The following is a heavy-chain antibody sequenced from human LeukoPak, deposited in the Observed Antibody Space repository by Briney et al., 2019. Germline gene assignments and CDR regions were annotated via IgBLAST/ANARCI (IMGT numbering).Heavy chain of an antibody. Sequence: PSETLSLTSTVSGGYISSSSYYWSWIRQPPGKGLEWIGYIYYSGSTNYNPSLKSRVTISVDTSKNQFSLKLSSVTAADTAVYYCARAVRGYAFDIWGQGTMVTVSS. CDR1: GGYISSSSYY. CDR2: IYYSGST. D-gene: IGHD3-10*01. CDR3: ARAVRGYAFDI. J-gene: IGHJ3*02. V-gene: IGHV4-61*01.